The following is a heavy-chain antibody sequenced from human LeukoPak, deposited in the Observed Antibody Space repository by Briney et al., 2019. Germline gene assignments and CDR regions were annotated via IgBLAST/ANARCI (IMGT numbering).Heavy chain of an antibody. J-gene: IGHJ5*02. CDR3: ARDALALEVAATHPNNWFDP. D-gene: IGHD2-15*01. CDR1: RGTFSSYA. Sequence: SVKVSCKASRGTFSSYAISWVRQAPGQGLEWMGRIIPILGIANYAQKFQGRVTITADKSTSTAYMELSSLRSEDTAVYYCARDALALEVAATHPNNWFDPWGQGTLVTVSS. CDR2: IIPILGIA. V-gene: IGHV1-69*04.